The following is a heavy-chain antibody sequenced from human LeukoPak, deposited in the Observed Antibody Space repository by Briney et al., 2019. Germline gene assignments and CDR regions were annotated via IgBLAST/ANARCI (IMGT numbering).Heavy chain of an antibody. D-gene: IGHD4-17*01. J-gene: IGHJ4*02. Sequence: SETLSLTYTVSGGSVSSGNYYWSWIRQPPGKGLEWIGFIYYSGITNYNPSLKSRVTISVDTSKNQFSLKLSSVTAADTAVYYCARDYRMTTGHGFDYWGQGTLVTVSS. V-gene: IGHV4-61*01. CDR3: ARDYRMTTGHGFDY. CDR2: IYYSGIT. CDR1: GGSVSSGNYY.